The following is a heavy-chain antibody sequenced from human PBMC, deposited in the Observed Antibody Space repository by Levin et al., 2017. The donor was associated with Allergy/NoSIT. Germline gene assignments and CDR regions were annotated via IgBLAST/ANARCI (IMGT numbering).Heavy chain of an antibody. CDR2: IYFSGTT. CDR3: AIAPPGPSYFCIFYYIKLFYFYY. CDR1: GDSISTYY. Sequence: SETLSLTCTVFGDSISTYYWSWIRQPAGKGLEWIGRIYFSGTTNYNPSLKSRVSRSLDTSKNQLSLTLSSVTAADTAVYSCAIAPPGPSYFCIFYYIKLFYFYYWGPSTLVTVSS. V-gene: IGHV4-4*07. D-gene: IGHD3-3*01. J-gene: IGHJ4*01.